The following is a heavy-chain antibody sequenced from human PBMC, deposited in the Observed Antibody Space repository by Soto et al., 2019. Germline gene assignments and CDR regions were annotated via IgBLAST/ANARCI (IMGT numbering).Heavy chain of an antibody. Sequence: QVQLQESGPGLVKPSETLSLTCTVSGGSISSYYWSWIRPPPGKGLEWIGYIDYSGSTNYKPSLRSRGTISVDTSKNQFSLKLSSVTAADTAVYYCARSNGNYFDYWGQGTLVTVSS. J-gene: IGHJ4*02. CDR2: IDYSGST. CDR3: ARSNGNYFDY. D-gene: IGHD1-1*01. V-gene: IGHV4-59*08. CDR1: GGSISSYY.